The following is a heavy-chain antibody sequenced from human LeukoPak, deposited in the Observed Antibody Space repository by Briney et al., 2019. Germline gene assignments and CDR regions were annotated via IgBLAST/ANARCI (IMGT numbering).Heavy chain of an antibody. CDR1: GGSISSYY. D-gene: IGHD2-2*01. J-gene: IGHJ4*02. V-gene: IGHV4-59*01. Sequence: SETLSLTCTVSGGSISSYYWSWVRQPPGKGLEWIGYIYYSGSTNYNPSLKSRVTISVDTSKNQFSLKLSSVTAADTAVYYCATHCSSTSCYSTRFDYWGQGTLVTVSS. CDR3: ATHCSSTSCYSTRFDY. CDR2: IYYSGST.